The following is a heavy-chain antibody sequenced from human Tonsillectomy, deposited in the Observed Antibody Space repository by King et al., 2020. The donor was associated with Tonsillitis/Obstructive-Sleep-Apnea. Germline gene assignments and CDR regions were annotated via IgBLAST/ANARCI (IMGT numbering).Heavy chain of an antibody. Sequence: VQLVESGGGLVQPGGSLRLSCAASGFTFSSYAMSWVRQAPGKGLEWVSAISGSSSGTDYADSVKGRFTISRDNSKNTLYLQMNSLRAEDTAIYYCAKGLQSRRYYDGMDVWGQGTTVTVSS. CDR1: GFTFSSYA. V-gene: IGHV3-23*04. CDR2: ISGSSSGT. J-gene: IGHJ6*02. CDR3: AKGLQSRRYYDGMDV. D-gene: IGHD5-24*01.